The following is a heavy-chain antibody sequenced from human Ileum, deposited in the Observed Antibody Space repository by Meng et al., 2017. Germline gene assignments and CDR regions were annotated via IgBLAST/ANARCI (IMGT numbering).Heavy chain of an antibody. CDR1: GFTFKFYG. J-gene: IGHJ4*02. D-gene: IGHD1-1*01. Sequence: QVQLEESGGGVVQPGRSLRLSFAASGFTFKFYGMHWVRQAPGKGLEWVAFIHNDENAPFYADSVKGRFTISRDNSKNTLYLQLNSLRAEDTAVYYCATDGPDHDIDNWGRGTLVTVSS. CDR3: ATDGPDHDIDN. V-gene: IGHV3-30*02. CDR2: IHNDENAP.